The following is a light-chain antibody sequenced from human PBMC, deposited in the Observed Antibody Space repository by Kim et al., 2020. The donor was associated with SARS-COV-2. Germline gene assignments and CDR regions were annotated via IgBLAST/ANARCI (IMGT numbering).Light chain of an antibody. V-gene: IGKV1-16*01. CDR2: GAS. CDR1: EGIAKS. Sequence: ASIGDRVTITCRASEGIAKSLAWFQQKPGTAPKCMIYGASTLEPGVPSRFSGRRSGTEFTLTINSLQPEDFATYYCQQFNAFPITFGQGTRLEIK. J-gene: IGKJ5*01. CDR3: QQFNAFPIT.